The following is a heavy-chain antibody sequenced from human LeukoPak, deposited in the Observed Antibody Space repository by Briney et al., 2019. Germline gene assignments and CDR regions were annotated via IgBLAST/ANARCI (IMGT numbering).Heavy chain of an antibody. Sequence: PSETLSLTCTVSGGSISSHYWAWIRQPPGKGLEWIRYISYTGSTNYNPSLKSRVTISVDTSKNQFSLKLRSVTAADTAVYYCAREGYSSNWYDYWGQGTLVTVSS. CDR2: ISYTGST. J-gene: IGHJ5*01. D-gene: IGHD6-13*01. V-gene: IGHV4-59*11. CDR1: GGSISSHY. CDR3: AREGYSSNWYDY.